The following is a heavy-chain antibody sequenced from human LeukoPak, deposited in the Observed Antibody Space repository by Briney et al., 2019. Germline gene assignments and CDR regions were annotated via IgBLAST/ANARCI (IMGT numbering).Heavy chain of an antibody. D-gene: IGHD5-18*01. CDR2: ISYSGST. CDR1: GGSISSYY. V-gene: IGHV4-59*01. J-gene: IGHJ3*02. Sequence: PSETLSLTCTVSGGSISSYYWSWIRQPPGKGLEWIGYISYSGSTNYNPSLKSRVTISVETSKNQLSLKLSSVTAADTAVYYCATTGYRGFDIWGQGTMVTVSS. CDR3: ATTGYRGFDI.